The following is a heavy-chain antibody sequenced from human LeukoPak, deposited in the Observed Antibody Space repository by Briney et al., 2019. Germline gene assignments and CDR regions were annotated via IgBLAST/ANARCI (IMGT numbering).Heavy chain of an antibody. CDR3: ARHTIFGVVIIFDY. Sequence: SETLSLTCTVSGGSISSYYWSWIRQPPGKGLEWIGYIYYSGSTNYNPSLKSRVAISVDTSKNQFSLKLSSVTAADTAVYYCARHTIFGVVIIFDYWGQGTLVTVSS. CDR1: GGSISSYY. D-gene: IGHD3-3*01. CDR2: IYYSGST. J-gene: IGHJ4*02. V-gene: IGHV4-59*08.